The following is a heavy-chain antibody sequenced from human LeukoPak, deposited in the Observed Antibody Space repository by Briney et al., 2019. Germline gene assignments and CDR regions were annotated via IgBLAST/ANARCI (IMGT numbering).Heavy chain of an antibody. CDR1: GYIFNDYD. Sequence: ASVKVSCKASGYIFNDYDINWVRQAAGQGLEWMGWMNPNSGNTGYARKFQGRITMTRDTSITTAYMELSGLMPEDTAVYYCAREPTRGRAGDNSFDIWGQGTVVTVSS. D-gene: IGHD7-27*01. CDR3: AREPTRGRAGDNSFDI. CDR2: MNPNSGNT. V-gene: IGHV1-8*01. J-gene: IGHJ3*02.